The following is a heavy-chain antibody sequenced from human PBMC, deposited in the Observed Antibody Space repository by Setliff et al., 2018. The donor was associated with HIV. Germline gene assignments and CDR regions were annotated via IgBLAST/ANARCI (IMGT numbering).Heavy chain of an antibody. V-gene: IGHV4-4*07. Sequence: PSETLSLTCTVSGGSITNYYWSWVRQPAGKGLEWIGRIYTSGSTGYYPSLKSRVTMSVDTSKNQFSLKLTSMTAADTAVYYCAGGPPPDFDYWGPGILVTVSS. CDR3: AGGPPPDFDY. J-gene: IGHJ4*02. CDR2: IYTSGST. CDR1: GGSITNYY.